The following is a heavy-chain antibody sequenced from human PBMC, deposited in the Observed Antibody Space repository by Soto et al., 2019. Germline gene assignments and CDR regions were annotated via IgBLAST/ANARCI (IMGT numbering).Heavy chain of an antibody. D-gene: IGHD3-3*01. Sequence: QVQLVQSGAEVKKPGASVKVSCKASGYTFTSYGISWVRQAPGQGLEWMGWISAYNGNTNYAQKLQGRVTMTTDTSTSTDYMELRSLRSDDTAVDYCASVAYDFWSGVDPWGQGTLVTVSS. CDR2: ISAYNGNT. CDR1: GYTFTSYG. V-gene: IGHV1-18*01. CDR3: ASVAYDFWSGVDP. J-gene: IGHJ5*02.